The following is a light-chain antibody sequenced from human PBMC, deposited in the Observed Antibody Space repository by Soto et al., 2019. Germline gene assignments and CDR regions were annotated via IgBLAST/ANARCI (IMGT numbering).Light chain of an antibody. CDR2: DAS. J-gene: IGKJ2*01. Sequence: EIVLTQSPGTLSLSPGERATLSCRASQSVSSSYLAWYQQKPGQAPRLLIYDASSRATGIPDMFSGSGSGTDFTLTISRLEPEDFAVYYCQQYGSSLYTFGQGTKLEIK. V-gene: IGKV3-20*01. CDR3: QQYGSSLYT. CDR1: QSVSSSY.